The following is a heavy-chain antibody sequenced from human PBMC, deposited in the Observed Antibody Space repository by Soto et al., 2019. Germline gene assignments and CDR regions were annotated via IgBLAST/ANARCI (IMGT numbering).Heavy chain of an antibody. V-gene: IGHV3-49*03. J-gene: IGHJ4*02. CDR2: IRSKAYGGTT. CDR1: GFTFGDYA. CDR3: TRDRDLYYDFWSGYYMVGPPRVQYYFDY. D-gene: IGHD3-3*01. Sequence: GGSLRLSCTASGFTFGDYAMSWFRQATGKGLEWVGFIRSKAYGGTTEYAASVKGRFTISRDDSKSIAYLQMNSLKTEDTAVYYCTRDRDLYYDFWSGYYMVGPPRVQYYFDYWGQGTLVTVSS.